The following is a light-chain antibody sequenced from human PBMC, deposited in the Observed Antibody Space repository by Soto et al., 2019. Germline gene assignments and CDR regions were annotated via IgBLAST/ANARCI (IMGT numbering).Light chain of an antibody. CDR2: GAS. V-gene: IGKV3-15*01. CDR3: QQYNNWPRT. CDR1: QSVSSD. Sequence: EIVMTQSPATLSVSPGERATLSCRASQSVSSDLAWYHQKPGQAPRLLIYGASTRATGIPARFSGSGSGTEFTLTINSLQSEDFAVYYGQQYNNWPRTFGQGTKVEIK. J-gene: IGKJ1*01.